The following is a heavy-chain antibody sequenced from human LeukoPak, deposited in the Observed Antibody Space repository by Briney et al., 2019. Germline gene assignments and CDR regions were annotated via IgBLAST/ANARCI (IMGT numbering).Heavy chain of an antibody. CDR2: ISVYNGNT. V-gene: IGHV1-18*01. J-gene: IGHJ4*02. CDR3: ARDKRIMITFGGVIVIDY. D-gene: IGHD3-16*02. CDR1: GYTFTSYG. Sequence: GASVKVSCKASGYTFTSYGISWVRQAPGQGLEWMGWISVYNGNTNYAQKLQGRVTMTTDTSTSTAYMELRSLRSDDTAVYYCARDKRIMITFGGVIVIDYWGQGTLVTVSS.